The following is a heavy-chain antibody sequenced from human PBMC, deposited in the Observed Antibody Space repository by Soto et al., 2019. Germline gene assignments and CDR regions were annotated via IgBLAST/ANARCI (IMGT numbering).Heavy chain of an antibody. Sequence: SETLSLTCAVYGGSFSGYYWSWIRQPPGKGLEWIGEINHSGSTNYNPSLKSRVTISVDTSKNQFSLKLSSVTAADTAVYYRAAAGLGSELELIDYWGQGTLVTVSS. J-gene: IGHJ4*02. CDR3: AAAGLGSELELIDY. CDR2: INHSGST. CDR1: GGSFSGYY. V-gene: IGHV4-34*01. D-gene: IGHD1-7*01.